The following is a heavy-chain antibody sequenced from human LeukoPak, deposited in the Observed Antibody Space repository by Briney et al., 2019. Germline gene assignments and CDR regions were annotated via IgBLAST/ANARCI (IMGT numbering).Heavy chain of an antibody. J-gene: IGHJ4*02. V-gene: IGHV1-2*02. CDR1: VYTFTVCY. CDR2: IDPLSGGT. Sequence: ASVKVSFKASVYTFTVCYMHWVRQAPGQGLEWMGWIDPLSGGTNYTQNFQGRVTMTRDTSISTAYMELRRLDSDDTAVYYCARVQGHNWNDDYFDYWGQGTLVTVSS. D-gene: IGHD1-1*01. CDR3: ARVQGHNWNDDYFDY.